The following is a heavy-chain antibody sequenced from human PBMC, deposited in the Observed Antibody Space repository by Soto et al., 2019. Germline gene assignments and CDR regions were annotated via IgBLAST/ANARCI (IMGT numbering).Heavy chain of an antibody. CDR3: TSISADGKNYYGMDV. Sequence: PGESLKISCKGSGYSFTSYWIGWVRQMPGKGLEWMGIIYPGDSDTRYSPSFQGQVTISADKSISTAYLQWSSLKASDTAMYYCTSISADGKNYYGMDVWAQGTTVTV. CDR2: IYPGDSDT. V-gene: IGHV5-51*01. D-gene: IGHD6-13*01. CDR1: GYSFTSYW. J-gene: IGHJ6*02.